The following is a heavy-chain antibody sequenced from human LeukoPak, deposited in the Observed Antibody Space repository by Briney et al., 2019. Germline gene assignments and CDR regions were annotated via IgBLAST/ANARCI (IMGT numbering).Heavy chain of an antibody. CDR1: GFTFSSYG. Sequence: GGSLRLSCAASGFTFSSYGMHWVRQAPGKGLEWVAVISYDGSNKYYADSVKGRFTISRDNSKNTLYLQMNSLRAEDTAVYYCAKDMTTVTTFTLYWGQGTLVTVSS. CDR3: AKDMTTVTTFTLY. V-gene: IGHV3-30*18. J-gene: IGHJ4*02. CDR2: ISYDGSNK. D-gene: IGHD4-17*01.